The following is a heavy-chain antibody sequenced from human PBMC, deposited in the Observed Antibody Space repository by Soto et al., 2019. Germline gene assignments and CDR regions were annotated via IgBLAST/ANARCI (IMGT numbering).Heavy chain of an antibody. D-gene: IGHD5-18*01. CDR3: ASGIQLWLRRINNGYSG. CDR2: IIPMFGTA. Sequence: QVQLVQSGAAVEKPESSVKVSCKAPGGTFSTYAISWVRQAPGQGLEWMGGIIPMFGTANYAQRFQDRVTITADESTNTVYMELSSLRSEDTAVYFCASGIQLWLRRINNGYSGWGQGTLVTVSS. V-gene: IGHV1-69*12. CDR1: GGTFSTYA. J-gene: IGHJ4*02.